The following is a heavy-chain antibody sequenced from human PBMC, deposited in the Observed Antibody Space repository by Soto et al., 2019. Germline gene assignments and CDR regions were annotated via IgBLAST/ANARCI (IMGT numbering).Heavy chain of an antibody. CDR2: ISAYNGDT. D-gene: IGHD3-16*02. V-gene: IGHV1-18*01. Sequence: QVQLVQSGAEVKKPGASVKVSCKASGYSFTSYGITWVRQAPGQGLEWMGWISAYNGDTNYAQKFQGRITMTTDATTRTAYMDQRSLGFDDTALYYCARDRDYVWGSYRHTSDYWGQGSLLTVSS. J-gene: IGHJ4*02. CDR1: GYSFTSYG. CDR3: ARDRDYVWGSYRHTSDY.